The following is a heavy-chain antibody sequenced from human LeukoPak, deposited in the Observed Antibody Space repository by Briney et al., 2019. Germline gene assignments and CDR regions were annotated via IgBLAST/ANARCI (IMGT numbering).Heavy chain of an antibody. CDR3: AKGDYYDSSGYSFDY. CDR1: GFTFGLYS. V-gene: IGHV3-21*01. Sequence: GGSLRLSCAASGFTFGLYSMTWVRQAPGKGLEWVSLIDSNSNFMNYADSVKGRLTISRDNAKKSLYLQMNSLRAEDTAVYYCAKGDYYDSSGYSFDYWGQGTLVTVSS. J-gene: IGHJ4*02. D-gene: IGHD3-22*01. CDR2: IDSNSNFM.